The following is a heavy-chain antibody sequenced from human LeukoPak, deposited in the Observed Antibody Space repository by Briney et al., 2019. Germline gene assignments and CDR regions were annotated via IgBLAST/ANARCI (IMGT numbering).Heavy chain of an antibody. J-gene: IGHJ4*02. Sequence: GGSLRLSWAAPGFTFSSYWMSWVRQAPGKGLEWVANIKQDGSEKYYVDSVKGRFTISRDNAKNSLYLQMNGLRAEDTAVYYCARESGPVLRFLFAGSYYFDYWGQGTLVTVSA. CDR1: GFTFSSYW. CDR2: IKQDGSEK. CDR3: ARESGPVLRFLFAGSYYFDY. V-gene: IGHV3-7*01. D-gene: IGHD3-3*01.